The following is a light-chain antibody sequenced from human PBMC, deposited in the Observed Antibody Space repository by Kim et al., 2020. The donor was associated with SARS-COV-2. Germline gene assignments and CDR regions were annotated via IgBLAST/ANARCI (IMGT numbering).Light chain of an antibody. J-gene: IGLJ2*01. Sequence: HSVTISCTGTSSDVGGYNYVSWYQQHPGKAPKLMIYEVSKRPSGVPDRFSGSKSGNTASLTVSGLQAEDEADYYCSSYAGNYNLVFGGGTQLTV. CDR3: SSYAGNYNLV. V-gene: IGLV2-8*01. CDR2: EVS. CDR1: SSDVGGYNY.